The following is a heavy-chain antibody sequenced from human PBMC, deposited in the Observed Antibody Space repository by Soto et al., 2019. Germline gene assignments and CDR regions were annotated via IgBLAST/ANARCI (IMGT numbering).Heavy chain of an antibody. CDR1: GGSFSGYY. Sequence: SETLSLTCAVYGGSFSGYYWSWIRQPPGKGLEWIGEINHSGSTNYNPSLKSRVTISVDTSKNQFSLKLSSVTAADTAVYYCARGRSTYYYDSSGPFGYWGQGTLVTVSS. CDR2: INHSGST. J-gene: IGHJ4*02. V-gene: IGHV4-34*01. CDR3: ARGRSTYYYDSSGPFGY. D-gene: IGHD3-22*01.